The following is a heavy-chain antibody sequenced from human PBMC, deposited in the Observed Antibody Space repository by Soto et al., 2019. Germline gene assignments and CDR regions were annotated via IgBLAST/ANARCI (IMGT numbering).Heavy chain of an antibody. Sequence: GGSLRLSCAASGFTFSSYTMTWVRQAPGKGLEWVSAISAGADDTSYADSVKGRFTVSRDNSRNTLYLQMNNLRAEDTAIYFRASAHSASGYCFGYWGQGTLVTVSS. V-gene: IGHV3-23*01. J-gene: IGHJ4*02. CDR1: GFTFSSYT. D-gene: IGHD1-26*01. CDR2: ISAGADDT. CDR3: ASAHSASGYCFGY.